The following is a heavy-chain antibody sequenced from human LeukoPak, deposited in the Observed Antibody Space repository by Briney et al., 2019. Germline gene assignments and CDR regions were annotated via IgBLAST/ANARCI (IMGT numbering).Heavy chain of an antibody. CDR3: AIQDTAMVSGFDY. CDR2: IIPIFGTA. J-gene: IGHJ4*02. D-gene: IGHD5-18*01. CDR1: GGTFSSYA. Sequence: AASVKVSCKASGGTFSSYAISWVRQAPGQALEWMGGIIPIFGTANYAQKFQGRVTITTDESTSTAYMELSSLRSEDTAVYYCAIQDTAMVSGFDYWGQGTLVTVSS. V-gene: IGHV1-69*05.